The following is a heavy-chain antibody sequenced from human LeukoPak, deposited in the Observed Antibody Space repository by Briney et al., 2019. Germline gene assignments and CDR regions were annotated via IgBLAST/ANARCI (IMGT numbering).Heavy chain of an antibody. D-gene: IGHD6-19*01. J-gene: IGHJ4*02. CDR3: ARDRLPVAGVGNDY. CDR1: GYTFTSYY. V-gene: IGHV1-46*01. Sequence: ASVKVSCTASGYTFTSYYMHWVRQAPGQGLEWMGIINPSGGSTSYAQKFQGRVTMTTDTSTSTAYMELRSLRSDDTAVYYCARDRLPVAGVGNDYWGQGTLATVSS. CDR2: INPSGGST.